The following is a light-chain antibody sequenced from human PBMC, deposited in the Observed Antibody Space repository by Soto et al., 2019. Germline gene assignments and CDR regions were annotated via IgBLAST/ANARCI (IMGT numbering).Light chain of an antibody. J-gene: IGLJ1*01. CDR3: SSYAGSNNFGV. V-gene: IGLV2-8*01. Sequence: QSALTQPPSASGSPGQSVTISCTRTRSDVGGYNYVSWYQQHPGKAPKLVIYEVSKRPSGVPDRFSGSKSGNTASLTVSGLQAEDEADYYCSSYAGSNNFGVFGTGTKVTVL. CDR1: RSDVGGYNY. CDR2: EVS.